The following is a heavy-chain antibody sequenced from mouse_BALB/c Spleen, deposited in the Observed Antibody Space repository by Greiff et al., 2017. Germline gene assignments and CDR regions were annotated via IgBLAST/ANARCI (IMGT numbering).Heavy chain of an antibody. CDR2: ISSGSSTI. CDR1: GFTFSSFG. Sequence: DVKLQESGGGLVQPGGSRKLSCAASGFTFSSFGMHWVRQAPEKGLEWVAYISSGSSTIYYADTVKGRFTISRDNPENTLFLQMTSLRSEDTAMYYCARYAMDYWGQGTSVTVSS. CDR3: ARYAMDY. J-gene: IGHJ4*01. V-gene: IGHV5-17*02.